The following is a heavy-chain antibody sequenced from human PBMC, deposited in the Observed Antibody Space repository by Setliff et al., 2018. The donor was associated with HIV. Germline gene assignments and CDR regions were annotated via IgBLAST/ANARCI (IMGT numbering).Heavy chain of an antibody. D-gene: IGHD7-27*01. V-gene: IGHV1-18*01. Sequence: ASVKVPCKASGYTMSNYGISWVRQAPGQGLEWMGWISAYNGDTNYAQKFQGRVSLTRDRPITTVYMELTRLTSDDTAIYYCARNPIQIKRWSPGETWFDTWGQGTLVTVSS. J-gene: IGHJ5*02. CDR2: ISAYNGDT. CDR1: GYTMSNYG. CDR3: ARNPIQIKRWSPGETWFDT.